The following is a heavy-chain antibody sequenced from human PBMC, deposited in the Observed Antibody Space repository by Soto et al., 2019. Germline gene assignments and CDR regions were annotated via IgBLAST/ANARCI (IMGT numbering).Heavy chain of an antibody. J-gene: IGHJ3*02. CDR1: GDSVSSGTYW. D-gene: IGHD6-19*01. V-gene: IGHV4-61*01. CDR2: IYYSGST. CDR3: ARWIAMAGTSRPNVQRGAAFDI. Sequence: QVQLQESGPGLAKPSETLSLTCSVSGDSVSSGTYWWSWIRQPPEKGLEWIGYIYYSGSTNYNPSLKSRVTISVDTSKNQFSLRLSSVTAADTAVYYCARWIAMAGTSRPNVQRGAAFDIWGQGTMVTVAS.